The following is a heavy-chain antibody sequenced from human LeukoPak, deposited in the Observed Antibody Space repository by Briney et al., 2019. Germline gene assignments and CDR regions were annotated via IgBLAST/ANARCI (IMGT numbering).Heavy chain of an antibody. Sequence: GGSLRLSCAASGFTFSSYPMSWVRPAPGKGLQWVSAISNGGGSAYYADSVKGRFTISRDNSKSTLYLQMNSLRAEDTAIYYCAARPRMPPRFDYWGQGTLVTVSS. CDR3: AARPRMPPRFDY. D-gene: IGHD1-14*01. CDR2: ISNGGGSA. CDR1: GFTFSSYP. V-gene: IGHV3-23*01. J-gene: IGHJ4*02.